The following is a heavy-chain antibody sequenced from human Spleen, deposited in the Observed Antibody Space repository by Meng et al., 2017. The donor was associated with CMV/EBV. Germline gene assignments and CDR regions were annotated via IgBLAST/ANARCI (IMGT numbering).Heavy chain of an antibody. V-gene: IGHV1-18*01. CDR2: ISAYNGNT. Sequence: QVQLWQSGAEANKLGASVNVSCKAFGDTFTSYGISWVRQAPGQGLEWMGWISAYNGNTNYAQKLQGRVTMTTDTSTSTAYMELRSLRSDDTAVYYCAASGAVAGALDYWGQGTLVTVSS. J-gene: IGHJ4*02. CDR1: GDTFTSYG. CDR3: AASGAVAGALDY. D-gene: IGHD6-19*01.